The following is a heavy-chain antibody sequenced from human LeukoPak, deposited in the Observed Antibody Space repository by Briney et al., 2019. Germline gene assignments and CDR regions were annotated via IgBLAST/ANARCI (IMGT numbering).Heavy chain of an antibody. CDR3: ASTVFGATYNSFDP. V-gene: IGHV4-61*02. Sequence: PSQTLSLTCTVSGASISSGSYFWSWVRQPAGKALEWIGRFHTSGGTNYNPSLESRVTISVDTSKNQFSLKLTSVTAADTAVYYCASTVFGATYNSFDPWGQGTLVTVSS. CDR2: FHTSGGT. J-gene: IGHJ5*02. CDR1: GASISSGSYF. D-gene: IGHD3-3*01.